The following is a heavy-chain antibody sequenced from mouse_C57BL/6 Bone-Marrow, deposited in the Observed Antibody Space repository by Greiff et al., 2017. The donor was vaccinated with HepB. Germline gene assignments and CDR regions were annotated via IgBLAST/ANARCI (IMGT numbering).Heavy chain of an antibody. CDR3: ASGYYGKTYYAMDY. CDR1: GYTFTDYN. Sequence: VQLQQSGPELVKPGASVKMSCKASGYTFTDYNMHWVKQSHGKSLEWIGYINPNNGGTSYNQKFKGKATLTVDTSSSTAYMELNSLTSEDSAVYYCASGYYGKTYYAMDYWGQGTSVTVSS. D-gene: IGHD2-1*01. J-gene: IGHJ4*01. CDR2: INPNNGGT. V-gene: IGHV1-22*01.